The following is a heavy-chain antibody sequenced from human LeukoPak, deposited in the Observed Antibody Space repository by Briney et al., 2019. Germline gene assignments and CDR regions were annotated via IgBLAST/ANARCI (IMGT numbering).Heavy chain of an antibody. Sequence: GAPVKVSCKASGGTFSSYAISWVRQAPGQGLEWMGGIIPIFGTANYAQKFQGRVTITADESTSTAYMELSSLRSEDTAVYYCAGEDYYGSSGYYYSSWFDPWGQGTLVTVSS. CDR3: AGEDYYGSSGYYYSSWFDP. J-gene: IGHJ5*02. D-gene: IGHD3-22*01. CDR2: IIPIFGTA. CDR1: GGTFSSYA. V-gene: IGHV1-69*13.